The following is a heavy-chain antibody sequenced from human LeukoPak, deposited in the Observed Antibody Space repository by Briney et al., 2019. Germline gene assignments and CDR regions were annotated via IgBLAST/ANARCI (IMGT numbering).Heavy chain of an antibody. Sequence: GGSLRLSCAASGFTFSSYEMNWVRQAPGKGLEWVSYISSSGSTIYYADSVKGRFTISRVNAKNSLYLQMNSLRAEDTAVYYCARGGRYCSSTSCQGMDVWGQGTTVTVSS. J-gene: IGHJ6*02. CDR2: ISSSGSTI. D-gene: IGHD2-2*01. CDR3: ARGGRYCSSTSCQGMDV. V-gene: IGHV3-48*03. CDR1: GFTFSSYE.